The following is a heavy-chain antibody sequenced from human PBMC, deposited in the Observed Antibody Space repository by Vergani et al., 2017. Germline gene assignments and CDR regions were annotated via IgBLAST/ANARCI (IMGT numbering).Heavy chain of an antibody. V-gene: IGHV1-69*12. CDR2: IIPIFGTA. Sequence: QVQLVQSGAEVKKPGSSVKVSCKASGGTFSSYAISWVRQAPGQGLEWTGGIIPIFGTANYAQKFQGRVTITADESTSTAYMELSSLRSEDTAVYYCARSYYDSSGYYPFDYWGQGTLVTVSS. CDR1: GGTFSSYA. J-gene: IGHJ4*02. CDR3: ARSYYDSSGYYPFDY. D-gene: IGHD3-22*01.